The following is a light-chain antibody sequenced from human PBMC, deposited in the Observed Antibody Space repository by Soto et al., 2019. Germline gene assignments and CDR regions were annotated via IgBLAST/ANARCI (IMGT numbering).Light chain of an antibody. CDR2: DTY. CDR3: QQYEYLPYT. V-gene: IGKV1-33*01. Sequence: DIQMTQSPSSLSASVGDRVTITCQASQDNIASLGWYQQRPGQAPKLLIYDTYKLQTGVPSRFSGSGSGTDFSLTIRSLQPEDIGTYFCQQYEYLPYTFGQGTKVEIK. CDR1: QDNIAS. J-gene: IGKJ2*01.